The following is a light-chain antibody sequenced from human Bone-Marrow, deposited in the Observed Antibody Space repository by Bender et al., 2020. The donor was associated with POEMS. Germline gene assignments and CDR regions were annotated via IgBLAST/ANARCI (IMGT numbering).Light chain of an antibody. CDR1: SSDVGGYNF. J-gene: IGLJ1*01. V-gene: IGLV2-14*03. CDR2: DVN. Sequence: QSALTQPASVSGSPGQSITISCTGTSSDVGGYNFVSWYQQHPGNAPKLMVYDVNSRPSGISNRFSGSKSGNTASLTISGLQAEDEADYYCSSYTLINTYLFGSGTQVTVL. CDR3: SSYTLINTYL.